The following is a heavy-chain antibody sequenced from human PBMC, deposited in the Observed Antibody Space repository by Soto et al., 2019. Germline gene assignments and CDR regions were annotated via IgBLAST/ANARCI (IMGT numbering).Heavy chain of an antibody. V-gene: IGHV1-69*01. Sequence: QVQLVQSGAEVQKPGSSVKVSCKASGGTFSSYAISWVRQAPGQGLEWMEGIIPIFGTANYAQKFQGRVTITADESTSTAYMELSSLRSEDTAVYYCARSGLTIFGVVTYYYYGMDVWGQGTTVTVSS. D-gene: IGHD3-3*01. J-gene: IGHJ6*02. CDR3: ARSGLTIFGVVTYYYYGMDV. CDR2: IIPIFGTA. CDR1: GGTFSSYA.